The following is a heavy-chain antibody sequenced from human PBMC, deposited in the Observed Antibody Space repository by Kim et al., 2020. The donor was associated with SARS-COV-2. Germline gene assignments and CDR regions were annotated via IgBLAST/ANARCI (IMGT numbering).Heavy chain of an antibody. CDR3: ARQRRQVSGAVDF. CDR2: IHYSGAI. CDR1: GGSINRSNYY. J-gene: IGHJ4*02. D-gene: IGHD7-27*01. Sequence: SETLSLTCSVSGGSINRSNYYWAWFRQPPGRGLEWIGSIHYSGAIYTNPPLKTRVTISVDKSKNQFSLRLYSVTAADTAGYFCARQRRQVSGAVDFWGQGTLITISS. V-gene: IGHV4-39*01.